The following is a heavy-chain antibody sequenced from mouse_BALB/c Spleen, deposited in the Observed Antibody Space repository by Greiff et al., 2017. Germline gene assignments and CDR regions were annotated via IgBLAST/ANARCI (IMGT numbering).Heavy chain of an antibody. V-gene: IGHV5-6-3*01. J-gene: IGHJ2*01. D-gene: IGHD2-14*01. CDR3: ARDPYYRYDGYFDY. Sequence: EVQVVESGGGLVQPGGSLKLSCAASGFTFSSYGMSWVRQTPDKRLELVATINSNGGSTYYPDSVKGRFTISRDNAKNTLYLQMSSLKSEDTAMYYCARDPYYRYDGYFDYWGQGTTLTVSS. CDR2: INSNGGST. CDR1: GFTFSSYG.